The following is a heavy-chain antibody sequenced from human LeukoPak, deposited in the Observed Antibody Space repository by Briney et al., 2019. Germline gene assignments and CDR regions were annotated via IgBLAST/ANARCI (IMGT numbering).Heavy chain of an antibody. CDR2: IYTSGST. CDR3: ARIGYDFWSGYSIPKYYYGMDV. CDR1: GGSISSYY. J-gene: IGHJ6*02. V-gene: IGHV4-4*07. Sequence: PSETLSLTCTVSGGSISSYYWSWIRQPAGKGLEWIGRIYTSGSTNYNPSLKSRVTISVDTSKNQFSLKLSSVTAADTAVYYCARIGYDFWSGYSIPKYYYGMDVWGQGTTVTVSS. D-gene: IGHD3-3*01.